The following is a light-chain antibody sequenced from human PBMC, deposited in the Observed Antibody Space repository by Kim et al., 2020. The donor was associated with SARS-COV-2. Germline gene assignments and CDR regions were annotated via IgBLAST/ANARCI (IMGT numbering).Light chain of an antibody. CDR3: AAWDDSLSGF. CDR1: KSNVGNNY. CDR2: NND. V-gene: IGLV1-47*01. Sequence: QSVLIQPTSASGTLGQRVTISCSGSKSNVGNNYVYWYQQLPGTAPKLLIYNNDQRPSGVSDRFSGSKTGTSASLAISGLRPEDEADYYCAAWDDSLSGFFGPGTKVTVL. J-gene: IGLJ1*01.